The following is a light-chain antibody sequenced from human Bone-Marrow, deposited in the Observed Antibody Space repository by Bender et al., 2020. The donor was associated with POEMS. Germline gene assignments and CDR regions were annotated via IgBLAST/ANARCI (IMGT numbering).Light chain of an antibody. CDR3: SSYAGGTSLM. CDR1: ISNIGAGFG. CDR2: EGS. Sequence: QSVLTQPPSVSGAPGQRVTISCTGSISNIGAGFGVNWYQQHPGKAPNLILFEGSQRPSGVSDRFSGSKSGNTASLTISGLQTEDEADYYCSSYAGGTSLMFGGGTRLTVL. V-gene: IGLV2-23*01. J-gene: IGLJ3*02.